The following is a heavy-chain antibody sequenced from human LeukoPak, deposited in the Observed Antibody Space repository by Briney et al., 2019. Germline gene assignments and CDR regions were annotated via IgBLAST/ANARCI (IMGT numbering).Heavy chain of an antibody. J-gene: IGHJ4*02. CDR3: ARGDFWSGYLPLFDY. CDR2: INHSGST. D-gene: IGHD3-3*01. V-gene: IGHV4-34*01. Sequence: PSETLSLTCAVYGGSFSGYYWSWIRQPPGKGLEWIGEINHSGSTNYNPSLKSRVTISVDTSKNQFSLKLSSVTAADTAVYYCARGDFWSGYLPLFDYWGQGTLVTVSS. CDR1: GGSFSGYY.